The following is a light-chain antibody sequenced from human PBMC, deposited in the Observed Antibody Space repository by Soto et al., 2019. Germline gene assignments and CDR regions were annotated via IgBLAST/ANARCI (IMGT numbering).Light chain of an antibody. V-gene: IGKV3-15*01. CDR1: QSVSNN. CDR3: QQYNTWPPRYT. Sequence: ILMTQSPATLSVSPGERATLSCRANQSVSNNLAWYQQKPGQAPRLLIYDASTRATGIPARFSGSGSGTEFTLTISGLQSEDFAVYFCQQYNTWPPRYTFGQGTKLEI. CDR2: DAS. J-gene: IGKJ2*01.